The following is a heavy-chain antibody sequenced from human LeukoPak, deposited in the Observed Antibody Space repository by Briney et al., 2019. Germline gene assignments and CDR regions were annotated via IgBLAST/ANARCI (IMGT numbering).Heavy chain of an antibody. D-gene: IGHD6-25*01. Sequence: GASVKVSCKASGYTFTGYYLHWVRQAPGQGPEWMGWISPNSGDTNYAQKFQGRVTMTRDTSISTTYMELTRLSSDDTAVYYCARVSASSSDTAFDYWGQGTLVTVSS. CDR1: GYTFTGYY. J-gene: IGHJ4*02. CDR3: ARVSASSSDTAFDY. CDR2: ISPNSGDT. V-gene: IGHV1-2*02.